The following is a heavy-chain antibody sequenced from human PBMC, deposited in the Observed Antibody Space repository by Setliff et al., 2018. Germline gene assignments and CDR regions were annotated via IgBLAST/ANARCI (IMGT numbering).Heavy chain of an antibody. V-gene: IGHV1-18*01. J-gene: IGHJ6*03. Sequence: GASVKVSCKTSGYSFTVFGISWVRQAPGQGLEWMGWISPYYGSTDYAQKFQGRVTIMTDESTSTAYMELSSLTSEDTAVYYCAREGVHTWSSTDYHYYMDVWGRGTTVTVSS. CDR1: GYSFTVFG. CDR2: ISPYYGST. D-gene: IGHD2-21*01. CDR3: AREGVHTWSSTDYHYYMDV.